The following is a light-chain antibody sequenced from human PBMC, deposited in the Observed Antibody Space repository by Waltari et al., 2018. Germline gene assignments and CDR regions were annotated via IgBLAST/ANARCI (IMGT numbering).Light chain of an antibody. J-gene: IGKJ1*01. Sequence: EIVLTQSPATLPLSPGERAPLPCRSSQSVSAYLAWYQQRPGQAPRLLIYDTSNRATGIPARFSGSGSGTDFTLTISSLEPEDFAFYYCQQRYNWPRTFGQGTKVEIK. CDR3: QQRYNWPRT. CDR1: QSVSAY. CDR2: DTS. V-gene: IGKV3-11*01.